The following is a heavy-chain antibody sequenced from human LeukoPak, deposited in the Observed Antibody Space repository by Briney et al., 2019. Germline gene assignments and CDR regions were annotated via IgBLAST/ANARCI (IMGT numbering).Heavy chain of an antibody. Sequence: AGGSLRLSCAASGFTVSSNYMSWVRQAPGKGLEWVSVIYSGGSTYYADSVKGRFTISRDNSKNTLYLQMNSLRAEDTAVYYCARDSSSWYSGAHTDYWGQGTLVTVSS. CDR2: IYSGGST. D-gene: IGHD6-13*01. CDR3: ARDSSSWYSGAHTDY. CDR1: GFTVSSNY. J-gene: IGHJ4*02. V-gene: IGHV3-66*01.